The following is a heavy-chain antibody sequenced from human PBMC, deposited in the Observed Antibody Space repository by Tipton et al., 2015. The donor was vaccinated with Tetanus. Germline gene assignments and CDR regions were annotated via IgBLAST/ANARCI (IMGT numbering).Heavy chain of an antibody. Sequence: SLRLSCAASGFTFSSFGMTWVRQAPGKGPEWVSLITGGSDSTYYADSVKGRFTVSRDNSKNTLYLQMNSLRADDTAVYYCSKTGGQASTVYPLDAWVQGTQFTVSS. CDR2: ITGGSDST. CDR3: SKTGGQASTVYPLDA. CDR1: GFTFSSFG. D-gene: IGHD3-16*01. V-gene: IGHV3-23*01. J-gene: IGHJ5*02.